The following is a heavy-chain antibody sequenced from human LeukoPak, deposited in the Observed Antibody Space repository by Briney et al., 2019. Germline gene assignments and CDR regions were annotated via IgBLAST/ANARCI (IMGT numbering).Heavy chain of an antibody. Sequence: SQTLSLTCAVSGGSISSGGYSWSWIRQPPGKGLEWIGYIYHSGSTYYNPSLKSRVTISVDRSKNQFSLKLSSVTAADTAVYYCARCGLWFGELFYDAFDIWGQGTMVTVSS. CDR3: ARCGLWFGELFYDAFDI. D-gene: IGHD3-10*01. CDR2: IYHSGST. J-gene: IGHJ3*02. CDR1: GGSISSGGYS. V-gene: IGHV4-30-2*01.